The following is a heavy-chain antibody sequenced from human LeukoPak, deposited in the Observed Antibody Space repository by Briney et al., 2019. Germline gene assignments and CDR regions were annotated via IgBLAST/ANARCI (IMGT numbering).Heavy chain of an antibody. J-gene: IGHJ4*02. V-gene: IGHV3-21*01. CDR3: ARAVVIAATGRGPDY. CDR1: GFSISTYG. CDR2: ISTSSTYK. D-gene: IGHD2-15*01. Sequence: GGSLRLSCAASGFSISTYGMTWVRQAPGKGLEWVSSISTSSTYKFYADSVKGRFTISRDGAKNSLFLQMNSLRAEDTALYYCARAVVIAATGRGPDYWGQGTLVTVAS.